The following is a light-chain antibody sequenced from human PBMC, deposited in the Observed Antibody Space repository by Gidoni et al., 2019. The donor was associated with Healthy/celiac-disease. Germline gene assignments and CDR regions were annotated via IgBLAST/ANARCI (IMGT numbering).Light chain of an antibody. CDR2: GAS. CDR3: QQYNNWPYT. J-gene: IGKJ2*01. Sequence: EVVMTRSQDTLSVSRGERATLPCRASQGVSVNLAWYQQKPGQAPRFLIYGASTRATGIPARFRGSGSGTEFTLTISSLQSEDFAVYYCQQYNNWPYTFGQGTKLEIK. CDR1: QGVSVN. V-gene: IGKV3-15*01.